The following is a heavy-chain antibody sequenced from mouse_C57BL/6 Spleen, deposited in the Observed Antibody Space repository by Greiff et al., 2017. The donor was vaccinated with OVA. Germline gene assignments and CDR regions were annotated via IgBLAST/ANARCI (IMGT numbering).Heavy chain of an antibody. D-gene: IGHD2-4*01. CDR2: ISDGGSYT. V-gene: IGHV5-4*01. Sequence: EVKVVESGGGLVKPGGSLKLSCAASGFTFSSYAMSWVRQTPEKRLEWVATISDGGSYTYYPDNVKGRFTISRDNAKNNLYLQMSHLKSEDTAMYYCARDIDYDGYAMDYWGQGTSVTVSS. CDR1: GFTFSSYA. J-gene: IGHJ4*01. CDR3: ARDIDYDGYAMDY.